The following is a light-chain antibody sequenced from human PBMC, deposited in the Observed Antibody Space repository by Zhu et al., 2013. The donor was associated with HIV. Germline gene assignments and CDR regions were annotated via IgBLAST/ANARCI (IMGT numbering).Light chain of an antibody. J-gene: IGLJ3*02. CDR3: LLFFGPDWV. V-gene: IGLV7-43*01. CDR1: TGAVTSAYY. Sequence: QTVVTQEPSLTVSPGGTVTLTCASSTGAVTSAYYPNWFQKKPGQAPRPLIYSTSDRHSWTPARFSGSLLGGKAALTLSGVRPEDEADYYCLLFFGPDWVFGGGTKLTVL. CDR2: STS.